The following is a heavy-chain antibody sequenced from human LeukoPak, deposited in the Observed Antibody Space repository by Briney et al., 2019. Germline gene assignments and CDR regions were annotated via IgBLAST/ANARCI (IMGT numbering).Heavy chain of an antibody. CDR1: GYSFTSYW. CDR3: ARGYCSGGSCYWFDP. Sequence: GASLQISCEGSGYSFTSYWIGWVRQLPGKGLEWMGIIYPGDSDTRYSPSFQGQVTISADKSISTAYLQWSSLKASDTAMYYCARGYCSGGSCYWFDPWGQGTLVTVSS. V-gene: IGHV5-51*01. D-gene: IGHD2-15*01. CDR2: IYPGDSDT. J-gene: IGHJ5*02.